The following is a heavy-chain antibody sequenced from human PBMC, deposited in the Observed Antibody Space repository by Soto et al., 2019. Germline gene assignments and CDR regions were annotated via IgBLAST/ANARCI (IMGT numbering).Heavy chain of an antibody. D-gene: IGHD3-3*01. CDR2: ISGSGAST. J-gene: IGHJ2*01. Sequence: GGSLRLSCAASGFTFSSYAMSWVRQAPGKGLEWVSAISGSGASTYYADSVQGRFTISRDNSKNTLYLHMKSLRAEDTAVYYCAKGSPYTSVGVVPHFDLWGRGTLVTVSS. CDR3: AKGSPYTSVGVVPHFDL. V-gene: IGHV3-23*01. CDR1: GFTFSSYA.